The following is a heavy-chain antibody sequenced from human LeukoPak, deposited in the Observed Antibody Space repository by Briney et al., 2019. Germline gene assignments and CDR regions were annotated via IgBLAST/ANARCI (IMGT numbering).Heavy chain of an antibody. J-gene: IGHJ5*01. V-gene: IGHV4-59*01. CDR1: GGSISSYY. Sequence: SSETLSLTCTVSGGSISSYYWHWIRQPPGKGLEWIGCIYDSGTTNYNPSLKSRVTISGDTAKSQFSLKMSSVTAADTAVYFCARTGQQLVFASWGQGTLVTISS. CDR3: ARTGQQLVFAS. CDR2: IYDSGTT. D-gene: IGHD6-13*01.